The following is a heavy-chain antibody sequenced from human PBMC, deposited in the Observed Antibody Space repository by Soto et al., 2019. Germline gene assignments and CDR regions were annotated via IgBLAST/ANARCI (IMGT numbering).Heavy chain of an antibody. CDR3: TTDQVVIAGPLDY. V-gene: IGHV3-15*07. CDR2: IKSKTDGGTT. CDR1: GFTFSNAG. Sequence: PGGSLRLSCAASGFTFSNAGMNWVRQAPGKGLEWVGRIKSKTDGGTTDYAAPVKGRFTISRDDSKNTLYLQMNSLKTEDTAVYYCTTDQVVIAGPLDYWGQGTLVTVSS. D-gene: IGHD2-15*01. J-gene: IGHJ4*02.